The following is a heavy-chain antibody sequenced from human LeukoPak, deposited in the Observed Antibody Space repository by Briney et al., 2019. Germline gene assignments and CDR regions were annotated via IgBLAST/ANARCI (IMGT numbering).Heavy chain of an antibody. Sequence: SETLSLTCTVSGGSISSYYWSWIRQPPGKGLEWIGYIYYSGGTNYNPSLKSRVTLSVDTSKNQFSLKLSSVTAADTAVYYCATVGSGYQPFDYWGQGTLVTV. CDR2: IYYSGGT. V-gene: IGHV4-59*01. CDR3: ATVGSGYQPFDY. CDR1: GGSISSYY. J-gene: IGHJ4*02. D-gene: IGHD6-25*01.